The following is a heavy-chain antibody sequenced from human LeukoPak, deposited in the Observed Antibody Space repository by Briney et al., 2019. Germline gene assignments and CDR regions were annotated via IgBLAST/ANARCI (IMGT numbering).Heavy chain of an antibody. V-gene: IGHV4-59*01. CDR2: IYYSAST. Sequence: PSETLSLTCTVSGGSISSYYWSWIRQPPGKGLEWIGYIYYSASTNYNPSLKSRVTIPVDTSNNQFSLKLSSVTAADTAVYYCARGSRGYSYGWGQGTLVTVSS. CDR3: ARGSRGYSYG. D-gene: IGHD5-18*01. CDR1: GGSISSYY. J-gene: IGHJ4*02.